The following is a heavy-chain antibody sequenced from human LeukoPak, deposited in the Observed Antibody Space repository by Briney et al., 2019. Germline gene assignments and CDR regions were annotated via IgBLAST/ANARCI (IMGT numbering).Heavy chain of an antibody. Sequence: GGSPRLSCAASGFTFSSYGMHWVRQAAGKGLEWVAFIRYDGSNKYYADSVKGRFTISRDNSKNTLYLQMNSLRAEDTAVYYCAKDSRYDFWSGYLDYWGQGTLVTVSS. D-gene: IGHD3-3*01. CDR1: GFTFSSYG. CDR3: AKDSRYDFWSGYLDY. J-gene: IGHJ4*02. CDR2: IRYDGSNK. V-gene: IGHV3-30*02.